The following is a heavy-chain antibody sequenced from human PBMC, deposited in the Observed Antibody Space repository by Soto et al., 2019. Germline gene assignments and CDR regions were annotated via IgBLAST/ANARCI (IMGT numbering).Heavy chain of an antibody. J-gene: IGHJ5*02. D-gene: IGHD3-10*02. Sequence: SETLSLTCTVSGGSISSSSYYWGWIRQPPGKGLEWIGSIYYSGITYYNPSLKSRVTISVDTSKNQFSLKLSSVTAADTAVYYCAKDNGRGNWNWFDPWGQGTLVTVSS. CDR3: AKDNGRGNWNWFDP. CDR2: IYYSGIT. V-gene: IGHV4-39*02. CDR1: GGSISSSSYY.